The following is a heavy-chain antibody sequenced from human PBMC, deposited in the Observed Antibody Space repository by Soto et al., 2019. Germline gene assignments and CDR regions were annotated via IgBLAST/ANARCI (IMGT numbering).Heavy chain of an antibody. Sequence: ASVKVSCKASGYTFTSYAMHWVRQAPGQRLEWMGWINAGNGNTKYSQKFQGRVTITRDTSASTAYMELSSLRSEDTAVYYCARGYYYDSSGYYYFSYYYYGMDVWGQGTTVTVSS. V-gene: IGHV1-3*01. CDR1: GYTFTSYA. D-gene: IGHD3-22*01. CDR3: ARGYYYDSSGYYYFSYYYYGMDV. J-gene: IGHJ6*02. CDR2: INAGNGNT.